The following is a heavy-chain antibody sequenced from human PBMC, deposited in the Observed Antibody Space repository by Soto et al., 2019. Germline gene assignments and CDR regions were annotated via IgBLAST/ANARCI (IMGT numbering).Heavy chain of an antibody. J-gene: IGHJ4*02. V-gene: IGHV3-23*01. CDR3: AKDAPRGSGWYHFDY. CDR2: ISANGRSP. D-gene: IGHD6-19*01. Sequence: EVQVLESGGGLVQVGGSLRLSCAAFGFTFNMQDMCWVRQSPGKGLEWVSGISANGRSPQYANSVKGRFTISRDNSKNMLYLQMNSLSAEDTAVYYCAKDAPRGSGWYHFDYWGQGALVTVSS. CDR1: GFTFNMQD.